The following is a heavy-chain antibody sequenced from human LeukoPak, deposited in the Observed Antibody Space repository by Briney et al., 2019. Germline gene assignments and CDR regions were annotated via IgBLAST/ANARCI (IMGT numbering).Heavy chain of an antibody. J-gene: IGHJ6*03. CDR1: GASISYYY. Sequence: PSETLSLTCTVSGASISYYYWNWIRQPPGKGLEWIGSMSYSGSTKYNPSLKGRVTISEDTSKNQFSLRLTSVTAADTAVYYCARRQADSWSPNYYYYMDVWGKGTTLTVSS. CDR2: MSYSGST. V-gene: IGHV4-59*08. CDR3: ARRQADSWSPNYYYYMDV. D-gene: IGHD6-13*01.